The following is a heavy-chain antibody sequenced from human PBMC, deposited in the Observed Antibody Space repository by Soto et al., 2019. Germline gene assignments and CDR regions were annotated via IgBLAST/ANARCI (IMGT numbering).Heavy chain of an antibody. CDR1: GFTFSSYA. CDR2: ISRNGAST. CDR3: AKDLSHSSSWRLPRRYYSYGMDV. D-gene: IGHD6-13*01. J-gene: IGHJ6*02. V-gene: IGHV3-23*01. Sequence: AGCLGLYCAASGFTFSSYAMCWVRQDPGEGLEWVSAISRNGASTYYAYTVRDRCTISRDNAKNTLYLQMNSLRADDTAVYYCAKDLSHSSSWRLPRRYYSYGMDVWGQATKVTVSS.